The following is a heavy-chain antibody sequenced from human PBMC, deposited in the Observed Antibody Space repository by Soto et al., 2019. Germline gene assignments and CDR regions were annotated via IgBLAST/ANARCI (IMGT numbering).Heavy chain of an antibody. V-gene: IGHV4-59*01. CDR1: GGSISSYY. J-gene: IGHJ4*02. CDR2: IYYSGST. Sequence: QVQLQESGPGLVKPSETLSLTCTVSGGSISSYYWSWIRPPPGKGLEWIGYIYYSGSTNYNPSLHRRFTRSLDTSKNQFSLKLSSVTAADTAVYYCARAGFYGSRWGFDYWCQGTLLTVSA. CDR3: ARAGFYGSRWGFDY. D-gene: IGHD3-10*01.